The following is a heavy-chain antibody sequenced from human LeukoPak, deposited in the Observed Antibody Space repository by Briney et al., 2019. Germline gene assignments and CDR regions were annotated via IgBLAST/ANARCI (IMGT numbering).Heavy chain of an antibody. Sequence: PSETLSLTCTVSGGSINNYYWSWIRQPPGKGLEWIGYIYYRGSTNYNPSLKSRVSISLDTSKKQFSLKLTSVTAADTAVYYCARRPAIIMDRGVVYYFDSWGQGILVTVSS. D-gene: IGHD3-10*01. J-gene: IGHJ4*02. CDR2: IYYRGST. CDR3: ARRPAIIMDRGVVYYFDS. CDR1: GGSINNYY. V-gene: IGHV4-59*08.